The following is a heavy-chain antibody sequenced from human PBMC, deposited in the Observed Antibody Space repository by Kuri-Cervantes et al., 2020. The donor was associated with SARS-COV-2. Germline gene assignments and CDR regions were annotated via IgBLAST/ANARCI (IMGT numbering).Heavy chain of an antibody. CDR1: GFTFSSYS. Sequence: LSLTCAASGFTFSSYSMNWVRQAPGKGLEWVSSISSSSSYTYYADSVKGRFTISRDNAKNSLYLQMNSLRAEDTAVYYCANSLLLSLDYWGQGTLVTVSS. CDR2: ISSSSSYT. D-gene: IGHD1-26*01. V-gene: IGHV3-21*01. CDR3: ANSLLLSLDY. J-gene: IGHJ4*02.